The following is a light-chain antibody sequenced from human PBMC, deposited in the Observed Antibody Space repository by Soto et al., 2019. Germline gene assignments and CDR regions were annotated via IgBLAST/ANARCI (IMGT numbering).Light chain of an antibody. Sequence: QSALTQPASVSGSPGQSITISRTGTSSDVGGYNYVSWYQQYPGKAPKLMIYDVSKRPSGVSNRFSGSKSGNTASLTISGLQAEDEADYYCSSYTSSSTSVVFGGGTKLTVL. V-gene: IGLV2-14*01. CDR1: SSDVGGYNY. CDR2: DVS. J-gene: IGLJ2*01. CDR3: SSYTSSSTSVV.